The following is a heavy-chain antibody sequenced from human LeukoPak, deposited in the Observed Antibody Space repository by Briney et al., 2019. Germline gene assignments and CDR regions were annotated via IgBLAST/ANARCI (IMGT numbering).Heavy chain of an antibody. D-gene: IGHD3-10*01. CDR1: GYTFTGYY. J-gene: IGHJ4*02. V-gene: IGHV1-2*02. CDR3: ARDTGVLLWFGELLGGEGSFDY. CDR2: INPNSGGT. Sequence: ASVKVSCKASGYTFTGYYMHWVRQAPGQGLEWMGWINPNSGGTNYALKFQGRVTMTRDTSISTAYMELSRLRSDDTAVYYCARDTGVLLWFGELLGGEGSFDYWGQGTLVTVSS.